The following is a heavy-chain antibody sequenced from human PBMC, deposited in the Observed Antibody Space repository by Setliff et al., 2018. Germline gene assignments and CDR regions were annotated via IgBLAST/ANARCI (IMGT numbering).Heavy chain of an antibody. D-gene: IGHD1-26*01. CDR2: INPNSGGT. CDR1: GYTFTGYY. CDR3: ARVKVIVGATPRTYYMDV. Sequence: ASVKVSCKASGYTFTGYYMHWVRQAPGQGLEWMGWINPNSGGTNYAQKFQGRVTMTSDTSISTAYMELGRLRSGDTAVYYCARVKVIVGATPRTYYMDVWGKGTTVTVSS. J-gene: IGHJ6*03. V-gene: IGHV1-2*02.